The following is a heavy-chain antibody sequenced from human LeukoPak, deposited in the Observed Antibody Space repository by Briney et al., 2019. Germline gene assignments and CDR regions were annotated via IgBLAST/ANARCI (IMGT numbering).Heavy chain of an antibody. CDR3: ARDLAGKKYDY. CDR1: GGTFSSYA. Sequence: ASVKVSCKASGGTFSSYAISWVRQAPGQGLEWMGWINPNSGGTNYAQKFQGRVTMTRDTSISTAYMELSRLRSDDTAVYYRARDLAGKKYDYWGQGTLVTVSS. J-gene: IGHJ4*02. CDR2: INPNSGGT. V-gene: IGHV1-2*02. D-gene: IGHD6-19*01.